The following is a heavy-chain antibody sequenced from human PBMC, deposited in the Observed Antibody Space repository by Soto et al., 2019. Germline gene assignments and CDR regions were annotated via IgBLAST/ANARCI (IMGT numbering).Heavy chain of an antibody. CDR3: ARVPTDIVVVPAANSAFDI. D-gene: IGHD2-2*01. CDR1: GGSFSGYY. V-gene: IGHV4-34*01. CDR2: INHSGST. Sequence: SETLSLTCAVYGGSFSGYYWSWIRQPPGKGLEWIGEINHSGSTNYNPSLKSRVTISVDTSKNQFSLKLSSVTAADTAVYYCARVPTDIVVVPAANSAFDIWGQGTMVTVSS. J-gene: IGHJ3*02.